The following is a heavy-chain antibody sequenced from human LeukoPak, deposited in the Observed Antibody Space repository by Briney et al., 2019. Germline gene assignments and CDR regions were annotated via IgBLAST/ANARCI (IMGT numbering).Heavy chain of an antibody. J-gene: IGHJ3*02. CDR3: AVLPPYDILTADHRIIGNAFDI. Sequence: ASVKVSCKVSGFTLTESSMHWVRQAPGKGLEWMGGFDPEDGETTYAQKFQGRITMTHDTSSDTAYMELSSLRSEDTAVYYCAVLPPYDILTADHRIIGNAFDIWGQGTMVTVSS. D-gene: IGHD3-9*01. V-gene: IGHV1-24*01. CDR2: FDPEDGET. CDR1: GFTLTESS.